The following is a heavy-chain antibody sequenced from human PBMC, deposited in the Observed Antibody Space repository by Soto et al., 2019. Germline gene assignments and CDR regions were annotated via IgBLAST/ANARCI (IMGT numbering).Heavy chain of an antibody. D-gene: IGHD3-9*01. V-gene: IGHV1-18*01. CDR1: GYTFTSYG. CDR3: ARDISPYYDILTGYYAFDY. CDR2: ISAYNGIT. J-gene: IGHJ4*02. Sequence: ASVKVSCKASGYTFTSYGISWVRQAPGQGLEWMGWISAYNGITNYAQKLQGRVTMTTDTSTSTAYMELRSLRSDDTAVYYCARDISPYYDILTGYYAFDYWGQGTLVTVSS.